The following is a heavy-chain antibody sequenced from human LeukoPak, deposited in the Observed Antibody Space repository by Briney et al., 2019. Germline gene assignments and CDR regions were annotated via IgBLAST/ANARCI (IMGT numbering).Heavy chain of an antibody. CDR1: GYTFTSYG. CDR3: ARATGSSWIPDY. V-gene: IGHV1-18*01. CDR2: ISAYNGNT. Sequence: GASVKVSCKASGYTFTSYGISWVRQAPGQGLEWMGWISAYNGNTNFAQKLQGRVTMTTDTSTSTAYMEVRSLRSDGTAVYYCARATGSSWIPDYWGQGALVTVSS. D-gene: IGHD6-13*01. J-gene: IGHJ4*02.